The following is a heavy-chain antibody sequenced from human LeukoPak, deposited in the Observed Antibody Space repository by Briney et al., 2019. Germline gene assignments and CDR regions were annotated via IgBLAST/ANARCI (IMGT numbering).Heavy chain of an antibody. J-gene: IGHJ3*01. Sequence: SETLSLTCSISGGSIGSSFWNWIRLSPQKGLEWIGYISYSGRTNYSPSLKSRVTISIDTSKNHLSLTLSSVTAADTALYYCARDRSGTYYTFDVWGQGTMVSVSA. CDR2: ISYSGRT. D-gene: IGHD1-26*01. V-gene: IGHV4-59*13. CDR3: ARDRSGTYYTFDV. CDR1: GGSIGSSF.